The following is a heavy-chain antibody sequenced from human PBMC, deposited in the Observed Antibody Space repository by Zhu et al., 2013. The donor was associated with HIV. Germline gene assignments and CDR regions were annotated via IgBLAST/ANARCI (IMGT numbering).Heavy chain of an antibody. Sequence: QVQLQQWGAGLLKPSETLSLTCAVYGGSFTGYYWSWIRQPPGKGLEWIGEINHRGSTSYNPSLESRVTISADTSKNQISLKLTSVTAADTAVYYCARAFLRGDESSGYYVPDAFDIWGRGTMVTVSS. CDR3: ARAFLRGDESSGYYVPDAFDI. V-gene: IGHV4-34*01. D-gene: IGHD3-22*01. J-gene: IGHJ3*02. CDR1: GGSFTGYY. CDR2: INHRGST.